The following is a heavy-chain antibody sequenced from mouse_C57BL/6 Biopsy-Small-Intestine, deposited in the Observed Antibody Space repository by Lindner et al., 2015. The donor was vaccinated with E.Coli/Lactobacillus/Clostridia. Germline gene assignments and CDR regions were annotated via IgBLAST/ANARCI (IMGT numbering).Heavy chain of an antibody. Sequence: VQLQESGPELVKPGASVKMSCKASGYSFTAYNIHWVKQSHGKSLEWIGYIDPYNGATRYNQKFKGKATLTVDKSSNTAYMQLNSLTSEDSAVYYCARQFGLGAWFAYWGQGTLITVSA. J-gene: IGHJ3*01. V-gene: IGHV1S135*01. CDR2: IDPYNGAT. CDR1: GYSFTAYN. CDR3: ARQFGLGAWFAY. D-gene: IGHD3-1*01.